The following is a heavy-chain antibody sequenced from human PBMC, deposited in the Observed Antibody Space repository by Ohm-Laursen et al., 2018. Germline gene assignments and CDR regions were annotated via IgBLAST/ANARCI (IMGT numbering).Heavy chain of an antibody. CDR1: GESSSGYF. Sequence: TLSLTCAVNGESSSGYFWNWIRQPPGKGLEWIGEINQSGSTKYNPSLKRRVTLSADSSNSQFSLRLTSVTAADTATYYCASGSGFFKLDVWGQGTTVTVSS. CDR2: INQSGST. V-gene: IGHV4-34*01. D-gene: IGHD6-19*01. J-gene: IGHJ6*02. CDR3: ASGSGFFKLDV.